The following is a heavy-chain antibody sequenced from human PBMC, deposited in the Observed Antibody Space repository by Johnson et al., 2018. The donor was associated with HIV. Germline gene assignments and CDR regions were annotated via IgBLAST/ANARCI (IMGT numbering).Heavy chain of an antibody. CDR3: AKDLSRWELHPLSAFDI. CDR1: GFAFSNYG. J-gene: IGHJ3*02. CDR2: ISFDGSHK. D-gene: IGHD4-23*01. V-gene: IGHV3-30*18. Sequence: QVQLVESGGGVVQPGRYLRLSCAASGFAFSNYGMHWVRQAPGKGLEWVAVISFDGSHKYYTDSVKGLSTLPRDNSNNPLYLHMNSLRPDDTGVYYCAKDLSRWELHPLSAFDIWGQGTMVTVSS.